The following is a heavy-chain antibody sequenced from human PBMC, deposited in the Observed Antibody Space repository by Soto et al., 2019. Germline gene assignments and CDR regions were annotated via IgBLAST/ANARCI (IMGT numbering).Heavy chain of an antibody. J-gene: IGHJ6*02. CDR3: VQSRCGGDCLQSYSSHSYYGLDV. CDR1: GLSLSTTGVG. D-gene: IGHD2-21*02. V-gene: IGHV2-5*02. Sequence: QITLKESGPTLVKPTQTLTLTCTFSGLSLSTTGVGVGWIHQPPGKALEWLALIYWDDDKRYSPSLKSRLTIPKDTSKNQVVLTMTNMDPVDTDTYYCVQSRCGGDCLQSYSSHSYYGLDVWGQGTTVTVSS. CDR2: IYWDDDK.